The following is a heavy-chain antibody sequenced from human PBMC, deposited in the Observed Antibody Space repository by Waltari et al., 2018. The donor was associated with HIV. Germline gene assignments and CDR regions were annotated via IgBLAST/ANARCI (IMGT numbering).Heavy chain of an antibody. CDR3: ARREATVVRGVYYYGMDV. D-gene: IGHD3-10*01. Sequence: EVQLVESGGGLVQPGGSLRLSGAASGFTFSSLWMPWVRPVPGKGLVWVSRMHSDGSSTSYADFVKGRFTISRDNAKNTLYLEMNSLRAEDTAVYYCARREATVVRGVYYYGMDVWGQGTTVTVSS. CDR2: MHSDGSST. CDR1: GFTFSSLW. V-gene: IGHV3-74*01. J-gene: IGHJ6*02.